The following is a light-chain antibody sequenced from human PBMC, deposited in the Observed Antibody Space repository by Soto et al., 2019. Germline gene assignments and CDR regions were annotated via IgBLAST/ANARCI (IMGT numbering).Light chain of an antibody. Sequence: DIVLTQSPGTLSLSPGERATLSCRASQSVSSNHLAWYQQKPGQAPRLLIYGGSSRATGIPVRFSGSGSETDFTPTITRLEPEDFAVYYCQQYSSSRTFXQGTKVDTK. V-gene: IGKV3-20*01. CDR3: QQYSSSRT. CDR2: GGS. CDR1: QSVSSNH. J-gene: IGKJ1*01.